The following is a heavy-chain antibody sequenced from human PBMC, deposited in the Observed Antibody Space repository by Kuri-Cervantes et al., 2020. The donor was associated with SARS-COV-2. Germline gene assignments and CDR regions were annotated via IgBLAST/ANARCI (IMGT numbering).Heavy chain of an antibody. V-gene: IGHV3-30*18. CDR1: GFNFSRTD. Sequence: GESLKISCSASGFNFSRTDMHWVRQAPGKGLEWVAVISQDGKNKKCIASGKGRFTISRDNSQNTLYLQMKSLRSEDTAMYYCSKDRVGVQDFWGQGNLVNVSS. CDR2: ISQDGKNK. D-gene: IGHD2-21*01. CDR3: SKDRVGVQDF. J-gene: IGHJ4*02.